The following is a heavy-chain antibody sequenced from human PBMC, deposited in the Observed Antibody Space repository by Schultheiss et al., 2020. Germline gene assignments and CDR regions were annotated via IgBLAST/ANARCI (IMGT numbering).Heavy chain of an antibody. CDR3: AREDPMVRGVIKS. J-gene: IGHJ4*02. D-gene: IGHD3-10*01. CDR1: GGSISGYY. V-gene: IGHV4-31*03. CDR2: IYYSGST. Sequence: SQTLSLTCTVSGGSISGYYWSWIRQHPGKGLEWIGYIYYSGSTYYNPSLKSRVTISVDTSKNQFSLKLSSVTAADTAVYYCAREDPMVRGVIKSWGQGTLVTVSS.